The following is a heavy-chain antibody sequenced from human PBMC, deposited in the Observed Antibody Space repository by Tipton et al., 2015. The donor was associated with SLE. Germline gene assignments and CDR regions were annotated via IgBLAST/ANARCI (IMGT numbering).Heavy chain of an antibody. CDR2: IYYSGST. CDR3: ARGDSSSWYTVDI. D-gene: IGHD6-13*01. J-gene: IGHJ3*02. Sequence: TLSLTCTVSGASISSSTYYWGWIRQPPGKGLEWIGYIYYSGSTNYNPSLKSRVTISVDTSKNQFSLNLSSVTAADTAVYYCARGDSSSWYTVDIWGQGTMVTVSS. CDR1: GASISSSTYY. V-gene: IGHV4-61*05.